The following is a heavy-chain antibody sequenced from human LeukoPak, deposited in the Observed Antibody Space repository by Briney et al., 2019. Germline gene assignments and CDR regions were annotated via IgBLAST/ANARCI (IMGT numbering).Heavy chain of an antibody. Sequence: SETLSLTCTVSRDSINTGNYYWSWIRQPPGKGLEWLGFIHYSGSTDYNPSLKSRVTISVDTSKNQFSLKLSSVTAADTAVYYCATSIGQVDPFDYWGQGTLVTVSS. CDR1: RDSINTGNYY. D-gene: IGHD2-15*01. CDR2: IHYSGST. V-gene: IGHV4-61*01. J-gene: IGHJ4*02. CDR3: ATSIGQVDPFDY.